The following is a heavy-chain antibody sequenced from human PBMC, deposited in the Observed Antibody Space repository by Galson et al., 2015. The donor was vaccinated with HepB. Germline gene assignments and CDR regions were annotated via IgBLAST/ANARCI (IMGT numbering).Heavy chain of an antibody. J-gene: IGHJ4*02. Sequence: SLRLSCAASGFTFSSYEMNWVRQAPGKGLEWVSYISSSGSTIYYADSVKGRFTISRDNAKNSLYLQMNSLRAEDTAVYYCAREGVDIVATEKGFDYWGQGTLVTVSS. V-gene: IGHV3-48*03. CDR3: AREGVDIVATEKGFDY. D-gene: IGHD5-12*01. CDR2: ISSSGSTI. CDR1: GFTFSSYE.